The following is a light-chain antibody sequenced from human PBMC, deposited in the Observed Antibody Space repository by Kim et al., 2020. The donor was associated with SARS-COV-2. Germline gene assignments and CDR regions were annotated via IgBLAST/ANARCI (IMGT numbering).Light chain of an antibody. CDR1: QSVSSNY. CDR2: DAS. CDR3: QQYGSSPYT. Sequence: PGERATLSCGASQSVSSNYLVWYQQKPGLAPRLLIYDASKRATGIPDRFSGSGSGTDFTLTITRLEPEDFAVYYCQQYGSSPYTFGQGTKLE. V-gene: IGKV3D-20*01. J-gene: IGKJ2*01.